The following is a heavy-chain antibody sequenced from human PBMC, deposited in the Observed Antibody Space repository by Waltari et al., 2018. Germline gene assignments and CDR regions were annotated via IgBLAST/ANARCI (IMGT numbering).Heavy chain of an antibody. CDR1: GYSISRGYY. Sequence: QVQLQESGPGLVKPSETLSLTCAVPGYSISRGYYWGWTRQPPGKGLEWIGSIYHSGSTYYNPSLKSRVTISVDTSKNQFSLKLSSVTAADTAVYYCARQEGYSYGSSGYWGQGTLVTVSS. J-gene: IGHJ4*02. CDR3: ARQEGYSYGSSGY. V-gene: IGHV4-38-2*01. D-gene: IGHD5-18*01. CDR2: IYHSGST.